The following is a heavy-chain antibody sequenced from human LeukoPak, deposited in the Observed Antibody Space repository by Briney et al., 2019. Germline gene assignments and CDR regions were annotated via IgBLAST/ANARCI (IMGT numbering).Heavy chain of an antibody. J-gene: IGHJ6*03. CDR2: IRYDGSNK. CDR3: ASRSGYSSSHDVSYYYYYYMDV. D-gene: IGHD6-13*01. Sequence: GGSLRLSCAASGFTFSSYGMHWVRQAPGKGLEWVAFIRYDGSNKYYADSVKGRFTISRDNSKNTLYLQMNSLRAEDTAVYYCASRSGYSSSHDVSYYYYYYMDVWGKGTTVTISS. CDR1: GFTFSSYG. V-gene: IGHV3-30*02.